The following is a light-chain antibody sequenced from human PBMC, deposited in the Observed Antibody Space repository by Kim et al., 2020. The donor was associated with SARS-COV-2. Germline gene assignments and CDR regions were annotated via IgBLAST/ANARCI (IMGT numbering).Light chain of an antibody. CDR1: QDIANS. CDR2: AAA. Sequence: DIQLTQSPSSLSASIGDRVTITCRASQDIANSLAWYQQKPGKVPQVLIYAAATLQSGVPSRFSGSGSGTEFTLTIGSLQTEDVATYFCQKYNSDPWTFGQGTKVDIK. J-gene: IGKJ1*01. CDR3: QKYNSDPWT. V-gene: IGKV1-27*01.